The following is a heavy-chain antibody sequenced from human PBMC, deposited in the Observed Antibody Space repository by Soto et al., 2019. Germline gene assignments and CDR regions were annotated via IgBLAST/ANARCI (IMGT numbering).Heavy chain of an antibody. J-gene: IGHJ6*02. CDR3: ARAPVSYGMDV. V-gene: IGHV4-61*01. CDR1: GGSVSSGSYY. Sequence: SETLSLTCTVSGGSVSSGSYYWSWIRQPPGKGLEWIGYIYYSGSTNYNPSLKSRVTISVDTSKNQFSLKLSSVTAADTAVYYCARAPVSYGMDVWGQGTTVTVSS. D-gene: IGHD1-20*01. CDR2: IYYSGST.